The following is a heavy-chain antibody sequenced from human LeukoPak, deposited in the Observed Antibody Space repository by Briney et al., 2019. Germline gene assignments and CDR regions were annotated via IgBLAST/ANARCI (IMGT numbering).Heavy chain of an antibody. D-gene: IGHD2-15*01. CDR3: AREVEEYSSGGRCYGAHY. J-gene: IGHJ4*02. Sequence: GASVKVSCKASGGTFSSYAISWVRQAPGQGLEWMGGIIPIFGTANYAQKFQGRVTITADESTSTAYMELSSLRSEDTAVYYCAREVEEYSSGGRCYGAHYWGQGTLVTVSS. CDR2: IIPIFGTA. V-gene: IGHV1-69*13. CDR1: GGTFSSYA.